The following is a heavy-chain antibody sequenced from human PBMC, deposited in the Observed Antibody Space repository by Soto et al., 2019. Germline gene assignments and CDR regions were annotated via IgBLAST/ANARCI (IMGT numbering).Heavy chain of an antibody. CDR1: GFTFSSYE. D-gene: IGHD2-2*02. V-gene: IGHV3-48*03. CDR3: ARAYCSSTSCYKNWFDP. Sequence: GGSLRLSCAASGFTFSSYEMNWVRQAPGKGLEWVSYISSSGSTIYYADSVKGRFTISRDNAKNSLYLQMNSLRAEDTAVYYCARAYCSSTSCYKNWFDPWGQGTLVTVSS. CDR2: ISSSGSTI. J-gene: IGHJ5*02.